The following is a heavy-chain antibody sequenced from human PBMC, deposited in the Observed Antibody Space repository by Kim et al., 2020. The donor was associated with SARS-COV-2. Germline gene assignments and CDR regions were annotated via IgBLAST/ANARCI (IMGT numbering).Heavy chain of an antibody. V-gene: IGHV3-23*01. CDR1: GFTFTTYA. Sequence: GGSLRLSCTSSGFTFTTYAMSWVRQAPGKGLEWVSSISGRGGSAYYADSVKGRFIISRDYSRNTLSLQLDSLRVEDTAVYYCARASGALATADAFDYLG. CDR3: ARASGALATADAFDY. D-gene: IGHD6-25*01. J-gene: IGHJ4*01. CDR2: ISGRGGSA.